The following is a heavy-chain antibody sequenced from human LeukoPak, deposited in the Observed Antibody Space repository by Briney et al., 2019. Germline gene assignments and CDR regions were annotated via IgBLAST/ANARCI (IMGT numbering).Heavy chain of an antibody. CDR1: GGSISSSSYY. V-gene: IGHV4-39*07. CDR2: IYYSGST. Sequence: KSSETLSLTCTVSGGSISSSSYYWGWIRQPPGKGLEWIGSIYYSGSTYYNPSLKSRVTISVDTSKNQFSLKLSSVTAADTAVYYCARDQRKYYYYYMDVWGKGTTVTVSS. CDR3: ARDQRKYYYYYMDV. J-gene: IGHJ6*03.